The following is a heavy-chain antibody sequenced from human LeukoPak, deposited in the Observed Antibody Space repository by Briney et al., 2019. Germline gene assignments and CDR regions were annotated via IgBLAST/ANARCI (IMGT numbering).Heavy chain of an antibody. Sequence: PGGSLRLSCAASGFTFVGNAVTWVRQAPGKGLEWVSGISASGGSTDYADSVKGRFTISRDNSKNSLSLEMNSLRTEDTALYYCAKDSNTGGYSFGSWGQGTLVTVTS. V-gene: IGHV3-23*01. CDR2: ISASGGST. CDR1: GFTFVGNA. CDR3: AKDSNTGGYSFGS. J-gene: IGHJ4*02. D-gene: IGHD5-12*01.